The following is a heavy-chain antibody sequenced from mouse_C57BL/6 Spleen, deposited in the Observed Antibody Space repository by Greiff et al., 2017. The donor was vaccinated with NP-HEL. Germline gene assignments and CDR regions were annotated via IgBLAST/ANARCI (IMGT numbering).Heavy chain of an antibody. CDR3: EGGQTGTWGVDY. CDR2: IRSKSSNYAT. Sequence: EVKLQESGGGLVQPKGSLKLSCAASGFTFNTYAMHWVRQAPGKGLEWVARIRSKSSNYATYYADSVKDRFTISRDDSQSMLYLQMNNLKTEDTAMYYCEGGQTGTWGVDYWGQGTTLTVSS. J-gene: IGHJ2*01. V-gene: IGHV10-3*01. CDR1: GFTFNTYA. D-gene: IGHD4-1*01.